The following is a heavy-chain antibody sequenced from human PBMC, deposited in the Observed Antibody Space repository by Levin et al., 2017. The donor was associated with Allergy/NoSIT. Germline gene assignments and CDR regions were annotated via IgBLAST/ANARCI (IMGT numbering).Heavy chain of an antibody. CDR1: GYTFTSYY. CDR3: ASYGSGSYSENYYYYYMDV. D-gene: IGHD3-10*01. J-gene: IGHJ6*03. V-gene: IGHV1-46*03. CDR2: INPSGGST. Sequence: ASVKVSCKASGYTFTSYYMHWVRQAPGQGLEWMGIINPSGGSTSYAQKFQGRVTMTRDTSTSTVYMELSSLRSEDTAVYYCASYGSGSYSENYYYYYMDVWGKGTTVTVSS.